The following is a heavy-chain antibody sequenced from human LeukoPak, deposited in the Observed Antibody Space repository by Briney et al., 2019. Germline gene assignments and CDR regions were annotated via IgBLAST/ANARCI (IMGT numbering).Heavy chain of an antibody. D-gene: IGHD5-12*01. Sequence: GGSLRLSCAASGFTFDSYSVSWVRHAPGKGLEWVSGIYWSGGTTTYAASVKGRFTTSRDNDKNSLYLQVNSLRVEDTALYYCARHGDYDYYFDYWGQGTLVTVSS. J-gene: IGHJ4*02. CDR2: IYWSGGTT. CDR3: ARHGDYDYYFDY. CDR1: GFTFDSYS. V-gene: IGHV3-20*04.